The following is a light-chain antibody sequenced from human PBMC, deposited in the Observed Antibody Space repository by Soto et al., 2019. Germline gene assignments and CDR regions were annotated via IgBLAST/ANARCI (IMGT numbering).Light chain of an antibody. Sequence: LLTQPPSVCGAPGQRVTISCTGSISNIGAGYDVHWYQQLPGTAPKLLIYGNRNRPSGVPDRFSGSKYGNSASLAITGLQAEDEDDYYCQSYDSSLSGRYVFGTGTKVTVL. CDR1: ISNIGAGYD. J-gene: IGLJ1*01. V-gene: IGLV1-40*01. CDR3: QSYDSSLSGRYV. CDR2: GNR.